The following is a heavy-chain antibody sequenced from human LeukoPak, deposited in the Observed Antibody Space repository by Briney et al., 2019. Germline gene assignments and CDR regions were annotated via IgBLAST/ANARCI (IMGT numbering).Heavy chain of an antibody. V-gene: IGHV3-48*03. J-gene: IGHJ4*02. CDR2: ISSSGSSI. CDR1: GFTFSSYE. CDR3: ARDCRGRIAVAGLDY. Sequence: GGSLRLSCAASGFTFSSYELNWVRQTPGKGLEWVSYISSSGSSIYYADSVKGRFTISRDNAKNSLYLQMNSLRAEDTAVYYCARDCRGRIAVAGLDYWGQGTLVTVSS. D-gene: IGHD6-19*01.